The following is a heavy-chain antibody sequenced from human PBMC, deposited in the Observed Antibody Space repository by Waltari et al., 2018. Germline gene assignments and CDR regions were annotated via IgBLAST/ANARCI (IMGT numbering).Heavy chain of an antibody. V-gene: IGHV3-7*01. D-gene: IGHD3-16*01. CDR2: IKQDGSEK. CDR1: GFTFSIFS. Sequence: VQLVESGAVLVQPGGSLRLACSASGFTFSIFSMTWVRQAPGKGLEWVANIKQDGSEKYYVDSVKGRFTISRDNAKNSLYLQMNSLRGEDTAVYYCAREGTYDFDYWGQGTLVTVSS. CDR3: AREGTYDFDY. J-gene: IGHJ4*02.